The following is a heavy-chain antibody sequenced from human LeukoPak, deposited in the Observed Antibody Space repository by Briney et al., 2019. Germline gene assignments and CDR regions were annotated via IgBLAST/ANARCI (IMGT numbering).Heavy chain of an antibody. D-gene: IGHD6-6*01. CDR3: AKGSYSSSSKGIDY. Sequence: PGGSLRLSCAASGFTFSSYAMSWVRQAPGKGLEWVSAISGSGGSTYYADSVKGRFTISRDNSKNTLYLQMSSLRAEDTAVYHCAKGSYSSSSKGIDYWGQGTLVTVSS. CDR2: ISGSGGST. J-gene: IGHJ4*02. CDR1: GFTFSSYA. V-gene: IGHV3-23*01.